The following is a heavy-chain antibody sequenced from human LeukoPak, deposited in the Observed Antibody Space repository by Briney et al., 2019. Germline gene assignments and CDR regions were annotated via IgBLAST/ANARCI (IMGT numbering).Heavy chain of an antibody. V-gene: IGHV3-48*03. D-gene: IGHD2-2*01. J-gene: IGHJ3*02. CDR1: GFTFSSFD. CDR2: ISSSGSPI. Sequence: GGSLRLSCAASGFTFSSFDMNWVRQAPGKGLEWISYISSSGSPIYYADSVKGRFTISRNNAKNSLYLQMNSLRAEDPAVYYCATQGRSTKLGIWGQGTMVTVSS. CDR3: ATQGRSTKLGI.